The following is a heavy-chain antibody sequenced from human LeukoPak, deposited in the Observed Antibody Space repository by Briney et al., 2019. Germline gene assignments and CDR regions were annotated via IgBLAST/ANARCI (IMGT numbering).Heavy chain of an antibody. Sequence: GGSLRLSCTASGFSFSSPGMDWVRQAPGKGLEWVSSINGESTFKVYADSVKGRFTISRDNAKNSLYLQMDSLRAEDTAVYYCAKYQTGTWTSYDSSDIWGQGTLVTVSS. CDR2: INGESTFK. CDR3: AKYQTGTWTSYDSSDI. D-gene: IGHD1-7*01. V-gene: IGHV3-21*01. J-gene: IGHJ3*02. CDR1: GFSFSSPG.